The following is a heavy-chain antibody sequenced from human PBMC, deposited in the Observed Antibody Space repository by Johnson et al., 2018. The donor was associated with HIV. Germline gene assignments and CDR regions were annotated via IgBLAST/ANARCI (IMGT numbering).Heavy chain of an antibody. CDR1: GFTFSDYW. V-gene: IGHV3-66*01. J-gene: IGHJ3*02. CDR2: IYSGCST. Sequence: VQLVESGGGLVQPGGSLRLSCAASGFTFSDYWMSWVRQAPGKGLEWVSVIYSGCSTYYADSVKGRFTISRDNSKNTLYLQMNSLRADDTAVYYRARDRGAIAAAVNDAFDIWGQGTMVTVSS. CDR3: ARDRGAIAAAVNDAFDI. D-gene: IGHD6-13*01.